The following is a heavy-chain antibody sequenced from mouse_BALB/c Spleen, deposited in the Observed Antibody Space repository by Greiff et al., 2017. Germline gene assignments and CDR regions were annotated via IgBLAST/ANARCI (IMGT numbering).Heavy chain of an antibody. CDR2: ISSGSSTI. V-gene: IGHV5-17*02. CDR1: GFTFSSFG. Sequence: EVHLVESGGGLVQPGGSRKLSCAASGFTFSSFGMHWVRQAPEKGLEWVAYISSGSSTIYYADTVKGRFTISRDNPKNTLFLQMTSLRSEDTAMYYCARDLLSYAMDYWGQGTSVTVSS. CDR3: ARDLLSYAMDY. J-gene: IGHJ4*01. D-gene: IGHD2-10*01.